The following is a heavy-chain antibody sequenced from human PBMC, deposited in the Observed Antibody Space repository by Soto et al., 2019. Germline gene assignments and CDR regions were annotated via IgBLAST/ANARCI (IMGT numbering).Heavy chain of an antibody. Sequence: QVQLQESGPGLVKPSETLSLTCTVSGGSVSSGSYYWSWIRQPPGKGLEWIGYIYYSGSTNYNPSLKSRVTISVDTSKIQFSLKLSSVTAAYTAVYYCASSYYYDSSGYPGDYWGQGTLVTVSS. CDR2: IYYSGST. CDR1: GGSVSSGSYY. V-gene: IGHV4-61*01. J-gene: IGHJ4*02. D-gene: IGHD3-22*01. CDR3: ASSYYYDSSGYPGDY.